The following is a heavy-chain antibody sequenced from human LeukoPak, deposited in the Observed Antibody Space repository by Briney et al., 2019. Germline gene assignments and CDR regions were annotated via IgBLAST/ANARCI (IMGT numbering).Heavy chain of an antibody. D-gene: IGHD4-17*01. CDR1: GDYITTYF. Sequence: SETLSLTCTVSGDYITTYFWSWIRQSPGKGLEWIGYISHSGSTSYNPSLKSRVTMSVHTSKNQFSLDLSSVTAADTAVYYCARGDPRYYFDYWGQGTLVTVSS. CDR2: ISHSGST. V-gene: IGHV4-59*01. CDR3: ARGDPRYYFDY. J-gene: IGHJ4*02.